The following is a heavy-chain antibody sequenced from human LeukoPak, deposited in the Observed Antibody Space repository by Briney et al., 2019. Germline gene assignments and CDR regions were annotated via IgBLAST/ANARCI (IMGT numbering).Heavy chain of an antibody. CDR3: ARDLAGKSTIGLYYYYMDV. CDR2: IYSGGTT. V-gene: IGHV3-53*01. J-gene: IGHJ6*03. D-gene: IGHD3-16*01. Sequence: PGGSLRLSCAASGFNVSSKYMSWVRQAPGKGLEWVSVIYSGGTTYHADSVKGRFTISRDNSKNTVYLLMSSLRAEDTAVYYCARDLAGKSTIGLYYYYMDVWGKGTTVTVSS. CDR1: GFNVSSKY.